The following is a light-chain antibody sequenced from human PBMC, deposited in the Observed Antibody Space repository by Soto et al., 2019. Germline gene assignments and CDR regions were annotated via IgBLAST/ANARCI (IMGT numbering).Light chain of an antibody. CDR3: QQYGDSPGA. CDR1: QSVGSSN. CDR2: DAS. V-gene: IGKV3-20*01. Sequence: IVVTQSPDTLSLSPGERATLSCRASQSVGSSNLAWYQQRPGQAPRLLIDDASSRATGIPDRFSGSGSGTDFTLTINGLEPEDFAVYYCQQYGDSPGAFGPGTKVHI. J-gene: IGKJ3*01.